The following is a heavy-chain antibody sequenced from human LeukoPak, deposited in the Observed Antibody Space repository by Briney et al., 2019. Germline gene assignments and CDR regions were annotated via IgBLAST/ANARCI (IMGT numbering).Heavy chain of an antibody. J-gene: IGHJ4*02. Sequence: GGSLRLSCAASGFTFSSYAMSWVRQAPGKGLEWVSVISGSGGSTYSADSVKGRFTISRDSSKNTLYLQMNSLRAEDTAVYFCAKSQDGGRLFHFDYWGQGTLVTVSS. CDR3: AKSQDGGRLFHFDY. D-gene: IGHD1-26*01. V-gene: IGHV3-23*01. CDR1: GFTFSSYA. CDR2: ISGSGGST.